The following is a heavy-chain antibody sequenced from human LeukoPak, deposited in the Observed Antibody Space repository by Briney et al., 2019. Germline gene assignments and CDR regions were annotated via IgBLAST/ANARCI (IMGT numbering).Heavy chain of an antibody. CDR1: GYTFTGYY. CDR3: ARAGDSGNLA. J-gene: IGHJ5*02. D-gene: IGHD1-26*01. V-gene: IGHV1-2*02. Sequence: GAAVTVSCKASGYTFTGYYMHWVRQAPGQGLEWMGWINPNSGGTNYAQDFHGRVTMTRDTSISTVYVELSRLRSDDRAVYYCARAGDSGNLAWGQGTLVTVSS. CDR2: INPNSGGT.